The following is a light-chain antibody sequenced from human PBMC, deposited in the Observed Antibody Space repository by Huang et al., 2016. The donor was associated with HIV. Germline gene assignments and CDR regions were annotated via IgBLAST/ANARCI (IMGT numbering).Light chain of an antibody. J-gene: IGKJ2*01. CDR2: GAS. CDR1: QSISNR. Sequence: LSCTAGQSISNRLAWYQEKPGQSPRLLIYGASAKATGVPARFSGSGYGTEFTLTITSLQSEDFAVYYCQQYYRWPYTFGQGTKLDIK. CDR3: QQYYRWPYT. V-gene: IGKV3-15*01.